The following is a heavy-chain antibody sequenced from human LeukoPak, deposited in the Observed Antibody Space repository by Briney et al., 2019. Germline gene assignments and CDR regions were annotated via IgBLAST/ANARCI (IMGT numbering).Heavy chain of an antibody. CDR3: ARDKHSGGTAGSIFDC. CDR1: GFTFGSFW. CDR2: IKQDGSEK. D-gene: IGHD1-7*01. V-gene: IGHV3-7*03. J-gene: IGHJ4*02. Sequence: GGSLRLSFAASGFTFGSFWMSWFGQAQGKGPEWVASIKQDGSEKYYVDSVKGRFTISRDNAKNSVYLQMNSLTAEDTAVYYCARDKHSGGTAGSIFDCWGQGALVTVSS.